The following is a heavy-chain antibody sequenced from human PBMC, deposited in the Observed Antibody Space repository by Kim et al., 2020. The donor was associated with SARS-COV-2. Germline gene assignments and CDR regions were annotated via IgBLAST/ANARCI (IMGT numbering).Heavy chain of an antibody. J-gene: IGHJ4*02. CDR2: FSGSGSNT. V-gene: IGHV3-23*01. CDR1: GFTFSSYA. Sequence: GGSLRLSCAASGFTFSSYAMSWVRQAPGKGLEWVSAFSGSGSNTYYADSVKGRFTISRDNSKNTLYLQMNSLRAEDTAVYYCAKGSRSSTNYFDYWGQGTLVTVSS. CDR3: AKGSRSSTNYFDY. D-gene: IGHD6-13*01.